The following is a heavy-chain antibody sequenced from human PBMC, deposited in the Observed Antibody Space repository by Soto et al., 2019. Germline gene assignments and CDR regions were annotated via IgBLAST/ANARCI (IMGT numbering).Heavy chain of an antibody. CDR3: ARDYSRIAEAGVFDY. D-gene: IGHD6-19*01. Sequence: ESGGGLVQPGGSLRLSCGASGFTFSNHWMSWVRQAPGKGLEWVANIKRDGSEINYVDSVKGRFIISRDNAENSLYLQMSSLRAEDTAVYYCARDYSRIAEAGVFDYWGQGTLVTVSS. CDR2: IKRDGSEI. CDR1: GFTFSNHW. V-gene: IGHV3-7*05. J-gene: IGHJ4*02.